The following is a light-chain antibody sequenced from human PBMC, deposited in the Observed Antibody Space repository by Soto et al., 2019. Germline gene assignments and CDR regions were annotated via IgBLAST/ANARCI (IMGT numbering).Light chain of an antibody. Sequence: QSVLTQPASVSGSPGQSITISCTGTSSDVGAYNYVSWYQQHPGKSPKLMIFDVSNRPSGVSNRFSGSKSGNTASLTISGLQHEDEADYYSSSYTSSSIVVFGGGTKLTVL. V-gene: IGLV2-14*03. J-gene: IGLJ2*01. CDR1: SSDVGAYNY. CDR2: DVS. CDR3: SSYTSSSIVV.